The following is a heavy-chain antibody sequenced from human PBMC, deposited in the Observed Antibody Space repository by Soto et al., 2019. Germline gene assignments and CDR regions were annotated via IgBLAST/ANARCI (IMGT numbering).Heavy chain of an antibody. D-gene: IGHD1-26*01. Sequence: SVKVSCKASGGTFSSYAISWVRQAPGQGLEWMGGIIPIFGTANYAQKFQGRVTITADESTSTAYMELSSLRSEDTAVYYCARQTGSYYWYFDYWGQGTLVTVSS. CDR1: GGTFSSYA. V-gene: IGHV1-69*13. J-gene: IGHJ4*02. CDR2: IIPIFGTA. CDR3: ARQTGSYYWYFDY.